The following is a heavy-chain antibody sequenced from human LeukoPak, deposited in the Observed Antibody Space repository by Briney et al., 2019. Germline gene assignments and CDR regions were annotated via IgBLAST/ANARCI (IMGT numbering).Heavy chain of an antibody. CDR2: IKQDGSEK. CDR1: GFTFSSYT. Sequence: GGSLRLSCAASGFTFSSYTMNWVRQAPGKGLEWVANIKQDGSEKYYVDSVKGRFTISRDNAKNSLYLQMNSLRAEDTAVYYCARDSHDYSNYVYYMDVWGKGTTVTVSS. J-gene: IGHJ6*03. CDR3: ARDSHDYSNYVYYMDV. V-gene: IGHV3-7*01. D-gene: IGHD4-11*01.